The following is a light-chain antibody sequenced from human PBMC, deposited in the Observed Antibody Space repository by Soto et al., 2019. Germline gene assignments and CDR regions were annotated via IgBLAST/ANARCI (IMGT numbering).Light chain of an antibody. Sequence: EILLTQSQDIVSLSPGERATLSCRASQSVNNFFAWYQQKPGQAPWLLIYGAFNRATGIPARFSGSGSGTEFTLTISSLQSEDFAVYYCQQYNNWPLTFGGGTKVDI. CDR1: QSVNNF. J-gene: IGKJ4*01. V-gene: IGKV3-15*01. CDR3: QQYNNWPLT. CDR2: GAF.